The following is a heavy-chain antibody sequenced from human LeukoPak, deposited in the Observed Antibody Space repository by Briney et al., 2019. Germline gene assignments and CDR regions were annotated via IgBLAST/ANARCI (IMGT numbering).Heavy chain of an antibody. J-gene: IGHJ1*01. Sequence: SETLSLTCAVYGGSFRGYYWSWIRQPPGKGLEWIGEINHSGSTNYNPSLKSRVTILVDTSKNQFSLNLNSVTAADTAVYYCARIVGRGYYDSSGYYQGEYFQHWGQGTLVTVSS. CDR1: GGSFRGYY. CDR2: INHSGST. V-gene: IGHV4-34*01. D-gene: IGHD3-22*01. CDR3: ARIVGRGYYDSSGYYQGEYFQH.